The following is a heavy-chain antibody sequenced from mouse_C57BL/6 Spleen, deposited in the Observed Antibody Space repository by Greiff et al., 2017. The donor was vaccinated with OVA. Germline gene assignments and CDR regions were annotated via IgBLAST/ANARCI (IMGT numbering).Heavy chain of an antibody. D-gene: IGHD2-13*01. CDR1: GYSITSGYD. V-gene: IGHV3-1*01. J-gene: IGHJ3*01. Sequence: EVHLVESGPGMVKPSQSLSLTCTVTGYSITSGYDWHWIRHFPGNKLEWMGYISYSGSTNYNPSLKSRISITHDTSKNHFFLKLNSVTTEDTATYYCARDGDFSFAYWGQGTLVTVSA. CDR2: ISYSGST. CDR3: ARDGDFSFAY.